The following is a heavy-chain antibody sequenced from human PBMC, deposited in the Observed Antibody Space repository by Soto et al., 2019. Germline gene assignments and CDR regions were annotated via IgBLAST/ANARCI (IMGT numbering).Heavy chain of an antibody. CDR1: GGTFSSYA. CDR3: ARDFFEWERRGAGAYGY. J-gene: IGHJ4*02. CDR2: IIPIFGTA. Sequence: QVQLVQSGAEVKKPGSSVKVSCKASGGTFSSYAISWVRQASGQELAWMGGIIPIFGTANYAQKFQGRVTITADESTSTAYMELSSLRSEDTAVYYCARDFFEWERRGAGAYGYWGQGTLVTVSS. D-gene: IGHD3-3*01. V-gene: IGHV1-69*01.